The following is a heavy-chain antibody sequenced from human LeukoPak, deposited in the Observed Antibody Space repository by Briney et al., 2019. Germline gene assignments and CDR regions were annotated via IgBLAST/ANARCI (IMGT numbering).Heavy chain of an antibody. J-gene: IGHJ4*02. CDR2: INPNSGGT. V-gene: IGHV1-2*02. CDR1: GYTVTGYY. D-gene: IGHD3-22*01. Sequence: GASVKVSCKASGYTVTGYYMHWVRQAPGQGREWMGWINPNSGGTNYAQKFQGRVTITRDTSISTAYMELSRLRSDDTAVNYCAREDYDSSGSVDYWGQGTLVTVSS. CDR3: AREDYDSSGSVDY.